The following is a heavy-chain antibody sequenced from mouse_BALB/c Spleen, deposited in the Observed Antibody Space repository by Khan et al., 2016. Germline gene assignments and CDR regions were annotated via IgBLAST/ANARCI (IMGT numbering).Heavy chain of an antibody. V-gene: IGHV9-3*02. CDR2: INTNTGEP. D-gene: IGHD2-1*01. Sequence: QVQLKQSGPELKKPGETVKISCKASGYTFTNYGMNWVKQAPGKGLKWMGWINTNTGEPTYAEEFKGRFAFSLETSASTAYLQINNLKNEDTATYFCAESTMGFAYWGQGTLVTVSA. CDR1: GYTFTNYG. CDR3: AESTMGFAY. J-gene: IGHJ3*01.